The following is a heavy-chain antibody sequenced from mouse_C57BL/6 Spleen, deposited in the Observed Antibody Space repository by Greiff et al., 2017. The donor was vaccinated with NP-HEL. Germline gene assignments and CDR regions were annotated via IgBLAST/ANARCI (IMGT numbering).Heavy chain of an antibody. D-gene: IGHD2-1*01. J-gene: IGHJ1*03. CDR1: GYTFTSYW. Sequence: QVQLQQSGAELVKPGASVKLSCKASGYTFTSYWMHWVKQRPGRGLEWIGRIDPNSGGTKYNEKFKSKATLTVDKPSSTAYMQLSSLTSEDSAVYYCASYGNYVGYWYFDVWGTGTTVTVSS. CDR3: ASYGNYVGYWYFDV. V-gene: IGHV1-72*01. CDR2: IDPNSGGT.